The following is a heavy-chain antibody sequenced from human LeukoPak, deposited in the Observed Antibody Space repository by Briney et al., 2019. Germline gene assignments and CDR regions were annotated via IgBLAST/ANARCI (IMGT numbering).Heavy chain of an antibody. D-gene: IGHD4-23*01. J-gene: IGHJ4*02. V-gene: IGHV4-34*01. CDR3: AVVTTTTFDY. CDR2: INHSGST. Sequence: SETLSLTCAVYGGSFSGYYWSWIRQPPGKGLEWIGEINHSGSTYYNPSLRSRVTISVGTSKNQFSLKLSSVTASDTAVYYCAVVTTTTFDYWGQGTLGTVSS. CDR1: GGSFSGYY.